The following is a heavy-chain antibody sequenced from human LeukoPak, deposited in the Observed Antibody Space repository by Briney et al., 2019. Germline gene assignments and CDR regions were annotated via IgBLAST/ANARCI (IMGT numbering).Heavy chain of an antibody. V-gene: IGHV3-23*01. Sequence: GGSLRLSCAVSGFTFSSYAMNWVRQAPGKGLEWVSGISGSGAGTYYADSVKGGFTISRDNSKNTLYLQMNSLRAEDTAVYYCAKMVREFYTISYYFDYWGQGTLVTVSS. CDR2: ISGSGAGT. D-gene: IGHD2-8*01. CDR3: AKMVREFYTISYYFDY. J-gene: IGHJ4*02. CDR1: GFTFSSYA.